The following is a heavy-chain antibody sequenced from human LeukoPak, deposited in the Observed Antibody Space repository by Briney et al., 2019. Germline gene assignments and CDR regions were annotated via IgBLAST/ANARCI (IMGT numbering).Heavy chain of an antibody. CDR3: ARGGASGWYDY. J-gene: IGHJ4*02. D-gene: IGHD6-19*01. CDR2: LYSAGST. V-gene: IGHV3-53*01. CDR1: GFTVSSSY. Sequence: PGGSLRLSCAASGFTVSSSYMTWVRQAPGKGVEWVSVLYSAGSTYYADPVKGRFTISRDNSKNTLYLQMNSLRAEDTAVYYCARGGASGWYDYWGQGTLVTVSS.